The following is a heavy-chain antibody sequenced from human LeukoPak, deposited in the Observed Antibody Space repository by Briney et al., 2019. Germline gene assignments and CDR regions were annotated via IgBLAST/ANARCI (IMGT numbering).Heavy chain of an antibody. CDR2: IYYGGSS. CDR1: GGSISGYY. D-gene: IGHD5-18*01. V-gene: IGHV4-59*08. J-gene: IGHJ4*02. CDR3: ARLSVTGGYIYGFFDY. Sequence: KPSETLSLTCTVSGGSISGYYWSWIRQPPGKGLEWIAYIYYGGSSNYSPSLKSRVTISVDTSTNQLSLKLNSVTAADTAEYYCARLSVTGGYIYGFFDYWGRGSVVTVSS.